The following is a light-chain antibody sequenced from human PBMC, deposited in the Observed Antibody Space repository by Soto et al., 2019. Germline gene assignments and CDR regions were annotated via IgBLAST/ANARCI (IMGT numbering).Light chain of an antibody. V-gene: IGKV1-8*01. Sequence: AILMTQSPSSLSGSTGDRVTITCGASQGISSYLAWYQQKTGKAPKLLIYAASTLQSGVPSRLRGSGSGTDLTITISCMKHEDFETYYCQQYYSYTITFGHGTRLEIK. CDR2: AAS. J-gene: IGKJ5*01. CDR3: QQYYSYTIT. CDR1: QGISSY.